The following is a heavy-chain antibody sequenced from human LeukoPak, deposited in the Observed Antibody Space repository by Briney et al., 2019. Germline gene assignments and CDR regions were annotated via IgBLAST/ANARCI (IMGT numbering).Heavy chain of an antibody. V-gene: IGHV3-21*01. J-gene: IGHJ4*02. D-gene: IGHD2-2*01. CDR3: AREAVLYCSSTSCDDY. CDR2: ISSSSSYI. Sequence: KPGGSLRLSCAASGFTFSSYSMNWVRQAPGKGLEWVSSISSSSSYIYYADSVKGRFTISRDNAKNSLYLQMNSLRAEDTAVYYCAREAVLYCSSTSCDDYWGQGTLVTVSS. CDR1: GFTFSSYS.